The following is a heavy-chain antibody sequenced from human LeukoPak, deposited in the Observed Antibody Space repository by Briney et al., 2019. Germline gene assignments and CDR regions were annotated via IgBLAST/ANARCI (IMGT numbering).Heavy chain of an antibody. CDR2: IKSKTDGGTT. D-gene: IGHD2-15*01. Sequence: GGSLRLSCAASGFTFSDYWMSWVRQAPGKGLEWVGRIKSKTDGGTTDYAAPVKDRFTIARDDSRHTVYMQMSSLKTEDTAVYYGVTDKVQSIVSRRFDPWGQGTLVTVSS. J-gene: IGHJ5*02. CDR1: GFTFSDYW. CDR3: VTDKVQSIVSRRFDP. V-gene: IGHV3-15*01.